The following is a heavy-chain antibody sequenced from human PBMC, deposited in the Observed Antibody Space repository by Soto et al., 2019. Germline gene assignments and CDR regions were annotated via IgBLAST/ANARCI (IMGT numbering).Heavy chain of an antibody. V-gene: IGHV3-7*05. J-gene: IGHJ6*02. Sequence: PGGSLRLSCAVSGFTFSVYGMTWVRQAPGKGLEWVANIGQDGTEKNFVDSVKGRFTISRDNAKNSLYLQMNSLRAEDTAVYYCARWELMVGSGSFSRYHYYSGMDVRGQGTTVTVSS. D-gene: IGHD1-26*01. CDR2: IGQDGTEK. CDR1: GFTFSVYG. CDR3: ARWELMVGSGSFSRYHYYSGMDV.